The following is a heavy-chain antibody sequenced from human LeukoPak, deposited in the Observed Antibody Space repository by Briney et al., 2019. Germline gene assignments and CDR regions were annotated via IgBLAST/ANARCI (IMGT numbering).Heavy chain of an antibody. V-gene: IGHV4-4*02. CDR3: AASYYDRSGYYSDAFDI. D-gene: IGHD3-22*01. J-gene: IGHJ3*02. Sequence: SETLSLTCAVSGASITSHNWWSWVRQAPGKGLEWIGDIYHSGTTNYNPSLKSRVSMSVDKSTNQFSLKVSSVTAADTAVYYCAASYYDRSGYYSDAFDIWGQGTMITISS. CDR1: GASITSHNW. CDR2: IYHSGTT.